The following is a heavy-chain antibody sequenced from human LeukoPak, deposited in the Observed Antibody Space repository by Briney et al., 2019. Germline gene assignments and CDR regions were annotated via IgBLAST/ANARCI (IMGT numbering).Heavy chain of an antibody. CDR1: GGSFSGYY. Sequence: SETLSLTCAVYGGSFSGYYWSWIRQPPGKGLEWIGEINHSGSTNYNPSLKSRVTISVDTSKNQFSLKLSSVTAADTAVYYCARPIVVVPLRAFDIWGQGTMVTVSS. CDR2: INHSGST. V-gene: IGHV4-34*01. CDR3: ARPIVVVPLRAFDI. D-gene: IGHD2-21*01. J-gene: IGHJ3*02.